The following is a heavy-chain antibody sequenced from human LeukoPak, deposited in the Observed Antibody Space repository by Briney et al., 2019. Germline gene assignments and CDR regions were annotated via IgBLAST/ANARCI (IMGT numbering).Heavy chain of an antibody. Sequence: SETLSLTCTVSGGSISSSSYYWGWIRQPPGKGLEWIGSIYYSGSTYYNPSLKSRVTISVDTSKNQFSLKLSSVTAADTAMYYCARQKVYGITAAGPAVSYYYYYMDVWGKGTTVTISS. J-gene: IGHJ6*03. D-gene: IGHD6-13*01. CDR3: ARQKVYGITAAGPAVSYYYYYMDV. CDR1: GGSISSSSYY. V-gene: IGHV4-39*07. CDR2: IYYSGST.